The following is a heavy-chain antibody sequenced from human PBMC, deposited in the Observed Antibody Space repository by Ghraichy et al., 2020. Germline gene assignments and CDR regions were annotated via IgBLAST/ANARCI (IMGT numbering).Heavy chain of an antibody. V-gene: IGHV3-21*01. J-gene: IGHJ4*02. CDR1: GFTFSSYS. D-gene: IGHD6-13*01. Sequence: GSLRLSCATSGFTFSSYSMNWVRQAPGKGLEWVSSISSSSSYIYYADSVKGRFTISRDNAKNSLYLQMNSLRAEDTAVYYCARGLSQQLDYWGQGTLVTVSS. CDR2: ISSSSSYI. CDR3: ARGLSQQLDY.